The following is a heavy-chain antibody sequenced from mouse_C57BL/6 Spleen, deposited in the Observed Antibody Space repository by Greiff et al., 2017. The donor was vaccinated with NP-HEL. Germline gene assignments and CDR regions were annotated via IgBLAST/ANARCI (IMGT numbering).Heavy chain of an antibody. CDR1: GYAFSSYW. V-gene: IGHV1-80*01. CDR3: ASPTAQAYAMDY. Sequence: VQLVESGAELVKPGASVKISCKASGYAFSSYWMNWVKQRPGKGLEWIGQIYPGDGDTNYNGKFKGKATLTADKSSSTAYMQLSSLTSEDSAVYFCASPTAQAYAMDYWGQGTSVTVSS. CDR2: IYPGDGDT. J-gene: IGHJ4*01. D-gene: IGHD3-2*02.